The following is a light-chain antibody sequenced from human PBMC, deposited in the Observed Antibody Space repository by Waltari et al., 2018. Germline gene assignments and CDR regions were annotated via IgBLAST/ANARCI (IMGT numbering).Light chain of an antibody. J-gene: IGLJ2*01. CDR1: SRHVGSYHF. Sequence: SALTQPASAPESLGRSITLSCPGTSRHVGSYHFVSWYQQHPGKAPKLLIYDVSKRPSGVSDRFSGSKSANTASLTISGLQAEDEADYYCCSYAGSSTSVFGGGTKLTVL. V-gene: IGLV2-23*02. CDR3: CSYAGSSTSV. CDR2: DVS.